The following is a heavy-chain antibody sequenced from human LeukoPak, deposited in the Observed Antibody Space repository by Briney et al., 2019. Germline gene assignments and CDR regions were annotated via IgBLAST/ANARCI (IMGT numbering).Heavy chain of an antibody. D-gene: IGHD5-18*01. J-gene: IGHJ4*02. V-gene: IGHV1-8*01. CDR1: GYTFTSYD. CDR2: MNPNSGNT. CDR3: ARGAGIQLWLPHFDY. Sequence: ASVNVSCKASGYTFTSYDINWVRQATGQGLEWMGWMNPNSGNTGYAQKFQGRVTMTRNTSISTAYMELSSLRSEDTAVYYCARGAGIQLWLPHFDYWGQGTLVTVSS.